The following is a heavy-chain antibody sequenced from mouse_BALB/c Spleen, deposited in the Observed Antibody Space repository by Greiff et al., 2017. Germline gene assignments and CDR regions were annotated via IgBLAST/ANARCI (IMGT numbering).Heavy chain of an antibody. Sequence: QVQLKESGPGLVAPSQSLSITCTVSGFSLTSYGVHWVRQPPGKGLEWLGVIWAGGSTNYNSALMSRLSISKDNSKSQVFLKMNSLQTDDTAMYYCASYGSSPMDYWGQGTSVTVSS. J-gene: IGHJ4*01. V-gene: IGHV2-9*02. D-gene: IGHD1-1*01. CDR3: ASYGSSPMDY. CDR1: GFSLTSYG. CDR2: IWAGGST.